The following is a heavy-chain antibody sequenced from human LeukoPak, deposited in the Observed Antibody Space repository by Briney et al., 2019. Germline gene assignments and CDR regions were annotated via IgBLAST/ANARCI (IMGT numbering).Heavy chain of an antibody. CDR3: VRDHGFDFDY. CDR1: GDSVSDNSAA. CDR2: TYYRSKWYN. Sequence: SQTLSLTCAISGDSVSDNSAAWNWIRQSPSKGLEWLGRTYYRSKWYNDYAFSVRFRITINLDTSKNQFSLQLNSVTPDDTAIYYCVRDHGFDFDYWGQGTLVTVSS. J-gene: IGHJ4*02. V-gene: IGHV6-1*01. D-gene: IGHD5-24*01.